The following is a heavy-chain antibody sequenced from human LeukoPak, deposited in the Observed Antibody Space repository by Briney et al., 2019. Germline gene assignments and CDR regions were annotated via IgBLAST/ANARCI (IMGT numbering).Heavy chain of an antibody. J-gene: IGHJ4*02. Sequence: PSETLSLTCAVYGGSFSGYYWSWIRQPPGKGLERIGEINHSGSTNYNPSLKSRVTISVDTSKNQFSLKLSSVTAADTAVYYCASPSIVVVPAALDYWGQGILVTVSS. D-gene: IGHD2-2*01. CDR1: GGSFSGYY. CDR2: INHSGST. CDR3: ASPSIVVVPAALDY. V-gene: IGHV4-34*01.